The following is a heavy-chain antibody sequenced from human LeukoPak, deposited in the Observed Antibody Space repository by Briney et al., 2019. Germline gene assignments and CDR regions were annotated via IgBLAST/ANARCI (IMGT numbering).Heavy chain of an antibody. Sequence: PGGSLRLSCAASGFSVTTNYMTWVRQAPGKGLEWVSVIYSGGHTYYTDSVKGRFTISRDTSNNTVYLHMSSLRPDDTAVYYCARSTRDGYTHYPDYYMDLWGKGTTVTVSS. CDR1: GFSVTTNY. CDR2: IYSGGHT. D-gene: IGHD5-24*01. CDR3: ARSTRDGYTHYPDYYMDL. J-gene: IGHJ6*03. V-gene: IGHV3-53*01.